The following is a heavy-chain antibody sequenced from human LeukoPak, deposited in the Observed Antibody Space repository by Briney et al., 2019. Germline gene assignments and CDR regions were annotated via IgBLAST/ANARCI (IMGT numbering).Heavy chain of an antibody. CDR1: GYSISSGYY. CDR2: IYHSGST. Sequence: SETLSLTCTVSGYSISSGYYWGWIRQPPGKGLEWIGSIYHSGSTYYNPSLKSRVTISVDTSKNQFSLKLSSVTAADTAVYYCARDRGEWELLDYWGQGTLVTVSS. CDR3: ARDRGEWELLDY. D-gene: IGHD1-26*01. J-gene: IGHJ4*02. V-gene: IGHV4-38-2*02.